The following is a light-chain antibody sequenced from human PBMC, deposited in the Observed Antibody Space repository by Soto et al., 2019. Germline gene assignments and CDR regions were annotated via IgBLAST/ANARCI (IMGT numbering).Light chain of an antibody. CDR3: QQSYSSPPT. CDR2: AAS. CDR1: QSISNH. Sequence: ASQSISNHQNWYPQKPGKAPKLLIFAASRLQSGAPSRFSGSRSGPDFSLTISSLQPEDFATYYGQQSYSSPPTFGQGTKVDI. V-gene: IGKV1-39*01. J-gene: IGKJ1*01.